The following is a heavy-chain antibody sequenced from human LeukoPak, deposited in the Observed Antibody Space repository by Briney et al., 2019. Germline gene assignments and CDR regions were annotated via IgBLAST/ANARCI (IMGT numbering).Heavy chain of an antibody. D-gene: IGHD1-26*01. J-gene: IGHJ4*02. CDR3: ARDIYSIAE. CDR1: GFTFSDYW. CDR2: IHSDGGTT. Sequence: GGSLRLSCAASGFTFSDYWIHWVCQAPGKGLVWVSLIHSDGGTTNYADSVKGRFTISRDNAKNTVYLQMNSLRVEDTAVYYCARDIYSIAEWGQGTLVTVSS. V-gene: IGHV3-74*01.